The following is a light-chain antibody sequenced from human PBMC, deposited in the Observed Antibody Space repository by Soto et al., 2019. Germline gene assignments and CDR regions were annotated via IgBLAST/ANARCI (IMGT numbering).Light chain of an antibody. CDR1: ISNIGSNT. CDR2: SNN. J-gene: IGLJ1*01. CDR3: KSYDGSNTYV. V-gene: IGLV1-44*01. Sequence: QSVLAQSPSVSGSPGQRVTLSSSGSISNIGSNTVNWYQQLPGTAPKLLIYSNNQRPSGVPDRFSGSKSGTSASLAISGLQSKDEADYFCKSYDGSNTYVFGRGTKV.